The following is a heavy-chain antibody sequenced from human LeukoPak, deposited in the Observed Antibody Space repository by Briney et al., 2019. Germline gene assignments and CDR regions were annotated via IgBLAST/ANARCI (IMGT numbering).Heavy chain of an antibody. D-gene: IGHD3-16*02. J-gene: IGHJ4*02. CDR3: TTEVFEYDYVWGSYRLGDY. V-gene: IGHV3-15*01. CDR1: GFTFSNAW. Sequence: GGSLRLSCAASGFTFSNAWMSWVRQAPGKGLEWVGRIKSKTDGGTTDYAAPVKGRFTISSDDSKNTLYLQMNSLKTEDTAVYYCTTEVFEYDYVWGSYRLGDYWGQGTLVTVSS. CDR2: IKSKTDGGTT.